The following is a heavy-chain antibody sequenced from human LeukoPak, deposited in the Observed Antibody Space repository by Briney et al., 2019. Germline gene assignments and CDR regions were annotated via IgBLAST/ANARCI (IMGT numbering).Heavy chain of an antibody. D-gene: IGHD2-2*01. J-gene: IGHJ4*02. V-gene: IGHV3-23*01. CDR2: ISGRGASK. Sequence: GGSLRLSCAVSGLTFNNYAMGWVRQAPGKGLEWVSGISGRGASKYYADSVKGRFTISRDNSKNTLYLQMNSLRAEDTAAYYCAKGVVVAPDVTPFDYWGQGTLVTVSS. CDR1: GLTFNNYA. CDR3: AKGVVVAPDVTPFDY.